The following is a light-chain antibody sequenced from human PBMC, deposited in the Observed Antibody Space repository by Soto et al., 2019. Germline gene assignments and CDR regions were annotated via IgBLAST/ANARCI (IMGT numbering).Light chain of an antibody. CDR2: GAF. J-gene: IGKJ1*01. CDR3: QQYHSWPA. Sequence: EIVMTQSPVTLSVSPGERVTLSCRASQSVSSNLAWYQQKPGQAPSLLIYGAFTRATGIPARFSGSGSGTEFTLTISSLQSEDSAVYYCQQYHSWPAFGQGTKVDIK. CDR1: QSVSSN. V-gene: IGKV3-15*01.